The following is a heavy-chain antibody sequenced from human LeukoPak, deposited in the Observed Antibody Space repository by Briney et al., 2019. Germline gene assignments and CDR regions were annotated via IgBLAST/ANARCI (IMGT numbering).Heavy chain of an antibody. Sequence: SETLSLTCTVSGGSISSYYWSWIRQPPGKGLEWIGYIYYSGSTNYNPSLKSRVTISVDTSKNQFSLKLSSVTAADTAVYYCASQMGPYYYYYYMDVWGKGTTVTVSS. D-gene: IGHD5-24*01. CDR2: IYYSGST. CDR3: ASQMGPYYYYYYMDV. CDR1: GGSISSYY. V-gene: IGHV4-59*01. J-gene: IGHJ6*03.